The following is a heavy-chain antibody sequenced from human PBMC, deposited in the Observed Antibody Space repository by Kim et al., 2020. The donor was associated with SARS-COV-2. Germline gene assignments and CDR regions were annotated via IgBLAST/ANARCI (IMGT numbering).Heavy chain of an antibody. V-gene: IGHV4-39*07. D-gene: IGHD3-10*01. CDR3: ARDRTRISDAFDI. CDR2: IYYSGST. J-gene: IGHJ3*02. Sequence: SETLSLTCTVSGGSISSSSYYWGWIRQPPGKGLEWIGSIYYSGSTYYNPSLKSRVTISVDTSKNQFSLKLSSVTAADTAVYYCARDRTRISDAFDIWGQG. CDR1: GGSISSSSYY.